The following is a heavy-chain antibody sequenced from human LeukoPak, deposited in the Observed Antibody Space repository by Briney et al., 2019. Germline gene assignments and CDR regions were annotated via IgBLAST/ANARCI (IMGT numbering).Heavy chain of an antibody. CDR2: INPNIGDT. D-gene: IGHD3-9*01. CDR1: GYTFTGYY. Sequence: ASVKVSCKASGYTFTGYYMNWFRQAPGQGLEWMVGINPNIGDTNYAQNFQGRVTMTRDTPISTAYMELSRLRSDDTAVYFCAMYNDFLTGYYDDAFDIWGQGTMVTVSS. CDR3: AMYNDFLTGYYDDAFDI. V-gene: IGHV1-2*02. J-gene: IGHJ3*02.